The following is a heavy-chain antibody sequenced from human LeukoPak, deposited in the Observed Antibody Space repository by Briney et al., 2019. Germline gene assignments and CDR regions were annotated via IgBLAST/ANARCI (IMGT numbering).Heavy chain of an antibody. J-gene: IGHJ3*02. Sequence: GASVKVSCKASGYTFTSFGISWVRQAPGQGLEWMGWISPYNGNTNYAQKLQGRVTMTTDTSTSTAYMELRSLRSDDTAVYYCAGVLRGAFDIWGQGKMVAVSS. CDR1: GYTFTSFG. CDR3: AGVLRGAFDI. V-gene: IGHV1-18*01. CDR2: ISPYNGNT.